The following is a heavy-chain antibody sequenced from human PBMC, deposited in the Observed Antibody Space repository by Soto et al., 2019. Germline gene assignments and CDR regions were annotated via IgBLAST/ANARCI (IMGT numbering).Heavy chain of an antibody. CDR2: ISAYNGNT. CDR3: ARGLGGSGWYSKWGNWFDP. V-gene: IGHV1-18*01. Sequence: ASVKVSCKASGYTFTSYGISWVRQAPGQGLEWMGWISAYNGNTNYAQKLQGRVTMTTDTSTSTAYMELRSLRSDDTAVYYCARGLGGSGWYSKWGNWFDPWGQGTMVTVSS. D-gene: IGHD6-19*01. J-gene: IGHJ5*02. CDR1: GYTFTSYG.